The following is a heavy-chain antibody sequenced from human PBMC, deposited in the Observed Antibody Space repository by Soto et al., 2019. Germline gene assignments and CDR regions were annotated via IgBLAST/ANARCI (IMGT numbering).Heavy chain of an antibody. D-gene: IGHD3-10*01. V-gene: IGHV4-59*12. CDR2: IYYSGST. J-gene: IGHJ6*02. CDR3: ARGRITMVRGGRLNYYYYGMDV. Sequence: PSETLSLTCTVSGGSISSYYWSWIRQPPGKGLEWIGYIYYSGSTNYNPSLKSRVTISVDTSKNQFSLKLSSVTAADTAVYYCARGRITMVRGGRLNYYYYGMDVWGQGTTVTVSS. CDR1: GGSISSYY.